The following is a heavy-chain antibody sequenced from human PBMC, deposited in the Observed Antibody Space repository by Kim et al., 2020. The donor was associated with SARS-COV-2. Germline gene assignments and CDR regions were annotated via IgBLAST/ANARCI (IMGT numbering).Heavy chain of an antibody. D-gene: IGHD2-15*01. J-gene: IGHJ4*02. CDR1: GYSFTNYW. V-gene: IGHV5-51*01. CDR3: ASRPKDCRGDTCYFH. CDR2: ISPGGSDA. Sequence: GESLKISCKGSGYSFTNYWIGWVRQMPGKGLEWMGIISPGGSDARYSPSFQGQVTISADTFISTAYLQWSSLKASDTAMYYCASRPKDCRGDTCYFHWGQGTLVTVSS.